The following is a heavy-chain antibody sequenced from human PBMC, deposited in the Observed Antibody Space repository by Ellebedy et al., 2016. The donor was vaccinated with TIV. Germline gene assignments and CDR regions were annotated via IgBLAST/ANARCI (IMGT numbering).Heavy chain of an antibody. CDR1: GFTFGDYA. CDR3: TRDSGSYYEPILNY. CDR2: IRSKAYGGTT. V-gene: IGHV3-49*03. Sequence: GESLKISXTASGFTFGDYAMSWFRQAPGKGLEWVGFIRSKAYGGTTEYAASVKGRFTISRDDSKSIAYLQMNSLKTEDTAVYYCTRDSGSYYEPILNYWGQGTLVTVSS. J-gene: IGHJ4*02. D-gene: IGHD1-26*01.